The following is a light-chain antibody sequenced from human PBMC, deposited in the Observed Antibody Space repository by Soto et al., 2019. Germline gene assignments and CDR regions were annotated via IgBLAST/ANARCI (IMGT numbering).Light chain of an antibody. Sequence: QSALTQPASVSGSPGQSITISCTGTSSDVGVYNYVSWYQQHPGKAPKLMIYDVSNRPSGVSNRFSGSKSGNTASLTISGLQAEDEADYYCSSYTSSGLYVFGTGTKLTVL. CDR2: DVS. J-gene: IGLJ1*01. CDR3: SSYTSSGLYV. CDR1: SSDVGVYNY. V-gene: IGLV2-14*01.